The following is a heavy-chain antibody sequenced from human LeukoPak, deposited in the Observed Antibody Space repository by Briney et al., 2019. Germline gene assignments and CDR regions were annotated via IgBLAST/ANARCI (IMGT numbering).Heavy chain of an antibody. CDR1: GLTFSDYG. CDR2: INQGGSEK. V-gene: IGHV3-7*01. J-gene: IGHJ4*02. Sequence: SGGSLRLSCAASGLTFSDYGMSWVRQAPGKGLEWVANINQGGSEKYYVDSVEGRFTISRDNPKNSLYLQMTSLRAEDAAVYYCVREGYDNGWSFDYWGQGALVIVSS. CDR3: VREGYDNGWSFDY. D-gene: IGHD6-19*01.